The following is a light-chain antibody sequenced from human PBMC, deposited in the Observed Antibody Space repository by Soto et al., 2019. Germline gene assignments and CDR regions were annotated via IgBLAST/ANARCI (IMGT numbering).Light chain of an antibody. CDR2: KVS. CDR3: GSYTSSSNYV. CDR1: SSDVGAYNY. J-gene: IGLJ1*01. Sequence: QSALTQPASVSGSPGQSITISCTGTSSDVGAYNYVSWYQQHPGKAPKLMIYKVSNRPSGVSDRFSGSRSGNTASLTISGLQAEDESDYYCGSYTSSSNYVFGTGTKLTVL. V-gene: IGLV2-14*01.